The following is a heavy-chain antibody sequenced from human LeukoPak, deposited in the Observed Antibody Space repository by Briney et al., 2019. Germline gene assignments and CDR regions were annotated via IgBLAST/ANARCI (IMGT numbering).Heavy chain of an antibody. V-gene: IGHV4-59*01. CDR1: GGSISSYS. CDR2: IYYSGST. Sequence: PSETLSLTCTVTGGSISSYSWSWIRQPPGKGLEWIGYIYYSGSTNYNPSLKSRVTISVDTSKNQFSLKLSSVTAADTAVYYCARGSLAAAGFQAFGDWGQGTLVSVSS. D-gene: IGHD6-13*01. CDR3: ARGSLAAAGFQAFGD. J-gene: IGHJ4*02.